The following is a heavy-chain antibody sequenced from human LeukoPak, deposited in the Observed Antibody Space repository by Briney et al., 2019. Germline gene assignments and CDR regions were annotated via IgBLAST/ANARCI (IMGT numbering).Heavy chain of an antibody. CDR1: GFTFSNYA. J-gene: IGHJ4*01. V-gene: IGHV3-23*01. CDR2: ISDSGGTT. D-gene: IGHD3-22*01. Sequence: GGSLRLSCAASGFTFSNYAMTWVRQAPGKGLEWVSGISDSGGTTYYADSVKGRFTISRDNSKNTLYLQMNSLRAEDTAVYYCAITPNYFDRSGSYYLRGYFNYWGHGTLVTVCS. CDR3: AITPNYFDRSGSYYLRGYFNY.